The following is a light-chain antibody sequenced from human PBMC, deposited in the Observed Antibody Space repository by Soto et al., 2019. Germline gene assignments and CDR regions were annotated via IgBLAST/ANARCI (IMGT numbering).Light chain of an antibody. CDR2: KAS. CDR3: QQYNSYSGT. CDR1: QSISSW. J-gene: IGKJ1*01. Sequence: DIQMTQSPSTLSASVGARVPITCRASQSISSWLAWYQQKPGKAPKLLIYKASSLESGVPSRFSGSGSGTEFTLTISSLQPDDFATYYCQQYNSYSGTFGQGTKVDNK. V-gene: IGKV1-5*03.